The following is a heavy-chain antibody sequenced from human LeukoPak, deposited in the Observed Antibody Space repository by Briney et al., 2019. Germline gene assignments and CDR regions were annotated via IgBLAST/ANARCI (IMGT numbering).Heavy chain of an antibody. CDR3: AKDPRGFSSSWYLNYYYGMDV. D-gene: IGHD6-13*01. J-gene: IGHJ6*02. CDR1: GFTFSSYA. CDR2: ISGSGGST. V-gene: IGHV3-23*01. Sequence: RGSLRLSCAASGFTFSSYAMSWVRQAPGKGLEWVSAISGSGGSTYYADSVKGRCTISRDNSKNTLNLQMNSLRAEDMAVYCCAKDPRGFSSSWYLNYYYGMDVWGQGTTVTVSS.